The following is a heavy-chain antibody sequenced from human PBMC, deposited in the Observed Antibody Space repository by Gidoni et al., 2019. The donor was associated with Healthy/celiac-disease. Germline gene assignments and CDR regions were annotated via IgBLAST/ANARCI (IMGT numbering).Heavy chain of an antibody. J-gene: IGHJ4*02. V-gene: IGHV3-23*01. CDR1: GFPFSSYA. CDR2: ISGSGDST. D-gene: IGHD5-12*01. CDR3: AKEMATIFGFDY. Sequence: EVQLFESWGDFVQPGGSLRLSFAASGFPFSSYAMSWVRQAPGKGLEWVSAISGSGDSTYYADSVKGRFTISRDNSKNTLYLQMNSLRAEDTAVFYCAKEMATIFGFDYWGQGTLVTVSS.